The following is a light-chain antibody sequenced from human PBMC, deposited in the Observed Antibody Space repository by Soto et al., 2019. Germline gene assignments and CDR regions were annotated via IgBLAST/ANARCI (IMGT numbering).Light chain of an antibody. CDR2: RAS. J-gene: IGKJ1*01. V-gene: IGKV3-11*01. CDR1: QSVTTS. Sequence: DIVLTQSPATLSLSPGDRATLSCRASQSVTTSLAWYQQRPGQAPRLLIYRASNRATGIPARFSGRGSGTDFTLIISSLEPEDFAVYFCQQRSKWPQTFGQGTKVDIK. CDR3: QQRSKWPQT.